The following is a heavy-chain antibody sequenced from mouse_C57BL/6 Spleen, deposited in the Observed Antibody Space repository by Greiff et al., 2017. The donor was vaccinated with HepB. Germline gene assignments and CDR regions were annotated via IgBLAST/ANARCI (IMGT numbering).Heavy chain of an antibody. CDR3: ARRELGYFDY. CDR2: INPSSGYT. Sequence: VQLQQSGAELARPGASVKMSCKASGYTFTSYTMHWVNQRPGQGLEWIGYINPSSGYTKYNQKFKDKATLTADKSSSTAYMQLSSLTSEEYAVYYCARRELGYFDYWGQGTTLTVSS. CDR1: GYTFTSYT. V-gene: IGHV1-4*01. D-gene: IGHD4-1*01. J-gene: IGHJ2*01.